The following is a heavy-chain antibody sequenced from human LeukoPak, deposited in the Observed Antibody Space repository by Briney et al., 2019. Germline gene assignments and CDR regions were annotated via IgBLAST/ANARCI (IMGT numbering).Heavy chain of an antibody. J-gene: IGHJ6*03. CDR1: GGSISSSSYY. D-gene: IGHD5-18*01. CDR3: ARQAGYSYGLYYYYMDV. V-gene: IGHV4-39*01. Sequence: SETLSLTCTVSGGSISSSSYYWGWIRQPPGKGLEWIGRIYYSGSTYYNPSLKSRVTISVDTSKNQFSLKLSSVTAADTAVYYCARQAGYSYGLYYYYMDVWGKGTTVTVSS. CDR2: IYYSGST.